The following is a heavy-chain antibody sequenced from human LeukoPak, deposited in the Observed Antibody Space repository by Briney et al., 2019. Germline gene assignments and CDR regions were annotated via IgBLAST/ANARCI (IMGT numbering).Heavy chain of an antibody. Sequence: PSETLSLTCIVSGGSISSYYWSWIRQPPGKGREWIGYIHYSGSTNYNPSLKSRVTISVDTSKNQFSLKLSSVTAADTAVYYCARDQTSKGDAFDIWGQGTMVTVSS. CDR1: GGSISSYY. CDR2: IHYSGST. CDR3: ARDQTSKGDAFDI. J-gene: IGHJ3*02. V-gene: IGHV4-59*01.